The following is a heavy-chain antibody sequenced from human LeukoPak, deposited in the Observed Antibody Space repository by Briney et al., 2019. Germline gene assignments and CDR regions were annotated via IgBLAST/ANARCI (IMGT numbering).Heavy chain of an antibody. CDR1: GGTFSSYA. D-gene: IGHD3-22*01. CDR2: IIPIFGTA. CDR3: ARVALLHDAFDI. J-gene: IGHJ3*02. V-gene: IGHV1-69*05. Sequence: SVKVSCKASGGTFSSYAISWVRQAPGQGLEWMGGIIPIFGTANYAQKFQGRVTITTDESTSTAYMELSRLRSDDTAVYYCARVALLHDAFDIWGQGTMVTVSS.